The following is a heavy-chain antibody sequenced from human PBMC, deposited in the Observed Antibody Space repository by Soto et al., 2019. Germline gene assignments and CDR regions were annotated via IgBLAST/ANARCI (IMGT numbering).Heavy chain of an antibody. CDR3: ARGIVVWSCYHRYYLDY. D-gene: IGHD3-3*01. CDR1: GFIFSDSA. CDR2: IRRKANNYAT. J-gene: IGHJ4*02. V-gene: IGHV3-73*02. Sequence: EVQLVESGGGLVQPGGSLKLSCAASGFIFSDSALHWVRQASGKGLEWVGRIRRKANNYATTYAASVEGRFTISRDDSKNTAYLQMNSLRAEDTAIYYCARGIVVWSCYHRYYLDYWGQGTLVTVSS.